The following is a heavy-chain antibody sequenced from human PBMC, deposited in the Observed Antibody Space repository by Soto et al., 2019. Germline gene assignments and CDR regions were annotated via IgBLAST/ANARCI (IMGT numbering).Heavy chain of an antibody. CDR1: GFTFSSYA. CDR2: ISSNGGST. V-gene: IGHV3-64D*08. Sequence: GGSLRLSCSASGFTFSSYAMHWVRQAPGKGLEYVSAISSNGGSTYYADSVKGRFTISRDNSKNTLYLQMSSLRAEDTAVYYCVKDGRGSGWYPPRFDPWGQGTLVTVSS. D-gene: IGHD6-19*01. CDR3: VKDGRGSGWYPPRFDP. J-gene: IGHJ5*02.